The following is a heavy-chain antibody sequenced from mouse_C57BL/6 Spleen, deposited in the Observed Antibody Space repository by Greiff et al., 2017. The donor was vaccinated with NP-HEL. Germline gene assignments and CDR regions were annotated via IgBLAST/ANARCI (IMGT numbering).Heavy chain of an antibody. Sequence: ESGAELVRPGASVKLSCTASGFNIKDYYMHWVKQRPEQGLEWIGRIDPEDGDTEYAPKFQGKATMTADTSSNTAYLQLSSLTSEDTAVYYCTFYYGSSYYFDYWGQGTTLTVSS. J-gene: IGHJ2*01. CDR1: GFNIKDYY. CDR2: IDPEDGDT. V-gene: IGHV14-1*01. CDR3: TFYYGSSYYFDY. D-gene: IGHD1-1*01.